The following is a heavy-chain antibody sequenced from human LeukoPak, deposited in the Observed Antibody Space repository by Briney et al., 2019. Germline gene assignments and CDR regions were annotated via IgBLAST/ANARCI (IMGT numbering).Heavy chain of an antibody. D-gene: IGHD2-2*01. V-gene: IGHV3-21*01. CDR3: ARGGYCSSTSCLHDAFDI. Sequence: GGSLRLSCAASGFTFSFSDMNWVRQAPGKGLEWVSSISSSSDYIYYADSVKGRFTVSRDNAKNSLYLQMNSLRAEDTAVYYCARGGYCSSTSCLHDAFDIWGQGTMVTVSS. J-gene: IGHJ3*02. CDR2: ISSSSDYI. CDR1: GFTFSFSD.